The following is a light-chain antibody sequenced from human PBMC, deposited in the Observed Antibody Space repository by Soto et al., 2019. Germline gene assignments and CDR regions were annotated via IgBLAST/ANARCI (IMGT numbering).Light chain of an antibody. CDR2: DAS. J-gene: IGKJ4*01. CDR3: QQYNNWLRT. Sequence: DIQMTQSPSTLSASVGDRVTITCRASQSISSWLAWYQRKPGKAPKVLIYDASSLESGVPSRFSGSGSGTEFTLTISSLQSEDFAVYYCQQYNNWLRTFGGGTKVEIK. CDR1: QSISSW. V-gene: IGKV1-5*01.